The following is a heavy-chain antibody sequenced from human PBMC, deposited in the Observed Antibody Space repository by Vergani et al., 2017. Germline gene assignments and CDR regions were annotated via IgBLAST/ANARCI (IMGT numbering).Heavy chain of an antibody. Sequence: QVQLVESGGGVVQPGRSPRLSCAASGFTFSSYGMHWVRQAPGKGLEWVAVISYDGSNKYYADSVKGRFTISRDNSKNTLYLQMNSLRAEDTAVYYCAKHYYYYYYMDVWGKGTTVTVSS. CDR1: GFTFSSYG. V-gene: IGHV3-30*18. CDR2: ISYDGSNK. J-gene: IGHJ6*03. CDR3: AKHYYYYYYMDV.